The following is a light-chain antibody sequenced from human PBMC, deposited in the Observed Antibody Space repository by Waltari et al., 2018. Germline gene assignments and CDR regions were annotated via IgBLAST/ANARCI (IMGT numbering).Light chain of an antibody. CDR1: QDIYNY. CDR2: GAS. V-gene: IGKV1-33*01. Sequence: DIQMTQSPSSLSASVGDTVTITCQANQDIYNYLNWYQQKQEKAPNLLIYGASNLEPGDPSRFSVSGSGTHFTFTISSLQPDDFATSYCQQYDTPLSLGGGTNVAIK. CDR3: QQYDTPLS. J-gene: IGKJ4*01.